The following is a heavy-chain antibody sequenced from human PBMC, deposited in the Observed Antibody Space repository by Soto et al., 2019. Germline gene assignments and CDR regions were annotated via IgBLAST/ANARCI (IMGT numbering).Heavy chain of an antibody. CDR1: GFTFSSFG. J-gene: IGHJ4*02. CDR2: MSYDGSSK. V-gene: IGHV3-30*18. CDR3: AKDRGWSSADLEY. D-gene: IGHD6-19*01. Sequence: GSLRLSCAASGFTFSSFGMHWVRQAPGKGLEWVALMSYDGSSKYYQDSLKGRFTISRDKSKNTLYLQMSSLRVEDTAVYYCAKDRGWSSADLEYWGQGTLVTVSS.